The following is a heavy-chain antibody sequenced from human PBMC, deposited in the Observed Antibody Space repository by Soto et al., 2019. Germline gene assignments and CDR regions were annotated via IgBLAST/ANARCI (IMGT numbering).Heavy chain of an antibody. J-gene: IGHJ4*02. V-gene: IGHV1-46*01. Sequence: ASVKVSCKASGYTFTSYYMHWVRQAPGQGLEWMGIINPSGGSTSYAQKFQGRVTMTRDTSTSTVYMELGSLRSEDTAVYYCARDTLPAIYYYDSSGLIDYWGQGTLVTVSS. CDR1: GYTFTSYY. CDR3: ARDTLPAIYYYDSSGLIDY. CDR2: INPSGGST. D-gene: IGHD3-22*01.